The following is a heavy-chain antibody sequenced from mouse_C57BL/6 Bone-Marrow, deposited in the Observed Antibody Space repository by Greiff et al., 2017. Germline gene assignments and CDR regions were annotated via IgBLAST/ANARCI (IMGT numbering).Heavy chain of an antibody. CDR2: IDPSDSYT. Sequence: QVQLQQPGAELVMPGASVKLSCKASGYTFTSYWMHWVKQRPGQGLEWIGEIDPSDSYTNYNQKFKGKTTLTVDKSSSTAYMQLSRLTSEDSAVYYCARGSKGNYFDYWGQGTTLTVSA. J-gene: IGHJ2*01. V-gene: IGHV1-69*01. D-gene: IGHD2-5*01. CDR3: ARGSKGNYFDY. CDR1: GYTFTSYW.